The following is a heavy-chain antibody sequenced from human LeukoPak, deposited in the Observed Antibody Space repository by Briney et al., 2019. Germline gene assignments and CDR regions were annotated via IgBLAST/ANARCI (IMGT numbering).Heavy chain of an antibody. CDR3: ARDSAYFGDLIPYYFDY. CDR1: GFTFSTYN. CDR2: ISSRSSFV. J-gene: IGHJ4*02. D-gene: IGHD4-17*01. V-gene: IGHV3-21*01. Sequence: GGSLRLSCVASGFTFSTYNMNWVRQAPGKGLEWVSFISSRSSFVSYVDSVKGRFTISRDNAKNSVYLQMNSLRAEDTAVYYCARDSAYFGDLIPYYFDYWGQGTLVTVSS.